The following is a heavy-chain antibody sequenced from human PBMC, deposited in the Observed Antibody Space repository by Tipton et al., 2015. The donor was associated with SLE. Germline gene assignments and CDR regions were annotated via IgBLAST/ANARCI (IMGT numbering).Heavy chain of an antibody. CDR3: AKYGDSSGWYFPDS. CDR2: IRYDGLK. V-gene: IGHV3-30*02. D-gene: IGHD6-19*01. Sequence: SLRLSCLASGFIFSDYGMHWVRQSPVKGLEWVAFIRYDGLKYYTDSVKGRFTVSRDNSKSTLYLEMNSLRTDDTAVYYCAKYGDSSGWYFPDSWGQGTLVSVSS. CDR1: GFIFSDYG. J-gene: IGHJ5*01.